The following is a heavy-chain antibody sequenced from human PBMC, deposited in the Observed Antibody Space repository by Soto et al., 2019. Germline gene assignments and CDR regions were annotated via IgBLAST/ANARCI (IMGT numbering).Heavy chain of an antibody. J-gene: IGHJ4*02. CDR2: IYYSGST. Sequence: SETLSLTCTVSGGSISSYYWSWIRQPPGKGLEWIGYIYYSGSTNYNPSLKSRVTISVDTSKNQFSPKLSSVTAADTAVYYCAGSVVVTAIDYWGQGTLVTVSS. V-gene: IGHV4-59*01. D-gene: IGHD2-21*02. CDR3: AGSVVVTAIDY. CDR1: GGSISSYY.